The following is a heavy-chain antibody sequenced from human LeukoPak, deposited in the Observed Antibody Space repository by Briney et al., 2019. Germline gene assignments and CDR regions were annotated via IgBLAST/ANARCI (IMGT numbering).Heavy chain of an antibody. Sequence: PSQTPSLTCAVSDGSISSGGYSWSWIRQPPGKGLEWIGYIYYSGSTYYNPSLKNRLTISVDTSKNQFSLKLSSATAADTAVYYCARRYYYDSSGLANWGRGTLVTVSS. CDR3: ARRYYYDSSGLAN. CDR1: DGSISSGGYS. J-gene: IGHJ4*02. D-gene: IGHD3-22*01. V-gene: IGHV4-30-4*07. CDR2: IYYSGST.